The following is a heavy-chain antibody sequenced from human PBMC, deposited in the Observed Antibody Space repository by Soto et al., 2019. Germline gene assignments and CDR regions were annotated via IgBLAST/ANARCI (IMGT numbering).Heavy chain of an antibody. CDR1: GGSISSSNW. Sequence: PSETLSLTCAVSGGSISSSNWWSWVRQPPGKGLEWIGEIYHSGSTNYNPSLKSRVTISVDKSKNQFSLKLSSVTAADTAVYYCASFLSSSWYLWFDPWGKGTLVTVSS. CDR3: ASFLSSSWYLWFDP. V-gene: IGHV4-4*02. J-gene: IGHJ5*02. D-gene: IGHD6-13*01. CDR2: IYHSGST.